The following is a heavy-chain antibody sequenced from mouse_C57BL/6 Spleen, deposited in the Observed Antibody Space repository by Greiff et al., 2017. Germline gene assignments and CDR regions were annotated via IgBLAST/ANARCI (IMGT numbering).Heavy chain of an antibody. CDR2: IDPSDSYT. J-gene: IGHJ4*01. D-gene: IGHD1-1*01. CDR3: ARRYYGNSKYYAMGY. CDR1: GYTFTSYW. V-gene: IGHV1-50*01. Sequence: QVQLQQPGAELVKPGASVKLSCKASGYTFTSYWMQWVKQRPGQGLEWIGEIDPSDSYTNYNQKFKGKATLTVDTSSSTAYMQLSSLTSEDSTVYYCARRYYGNSKYYAMGYWGQGTSVTVSS.